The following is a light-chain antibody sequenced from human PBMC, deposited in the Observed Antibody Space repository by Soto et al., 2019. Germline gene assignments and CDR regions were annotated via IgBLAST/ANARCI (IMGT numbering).Light chain of an antibody. CDR2: GAS. Sequence: EIGLTQSPGTLSLSPGERATLSCRASQSVSSSYLAWYQQKPGQAPRLLIYGASSRATGIPDRFSGSGSGTDFTLTISRLEPEDFAVYYCQQYGSSPPITFGQATRLETK. V-gene: IGKV3-20*01. J-gene: IGKJ5*01. CDR3: QQYGSSPPIT. CDR1: QSVSSSY.